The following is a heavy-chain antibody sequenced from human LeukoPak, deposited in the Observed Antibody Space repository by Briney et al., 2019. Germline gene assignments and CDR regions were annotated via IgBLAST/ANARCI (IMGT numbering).Heavy chain of an antibody. Sequence: ASVKVSCKASGYTFTAYYIHWVRQAPGQGLEWMGWIYPNSGGPNYARKFQGRVTMARDTSVTTAYMELTRLTSDDTAGYYWARGATHSDYGDSWIDYWGQGTLVTVSS. J-gene: IGHJ4*02. CDR1: GYTFTAYY. V-gene: IGHV1-2*02. CDR3: ARGATHSDYGDSWIDY. CDR2: IYPNSGGP. D-gene: IGHD4-17*01.